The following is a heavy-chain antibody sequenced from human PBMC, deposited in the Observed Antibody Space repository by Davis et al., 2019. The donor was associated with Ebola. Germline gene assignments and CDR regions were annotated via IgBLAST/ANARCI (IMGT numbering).Heavy chain of an antibody. D-gene: IGHD5-12*01. CDR1: GFTFSSYA. CDR2: ISASGAGT. Sequence: PGGSLRLSCAASGFTFSSYAMSWVRQAPGKGLEWVSTISASGAGTYYADSVKGRFTISRDSSKNTLYLQMNSLRAEDTAVYYCAKARVATISSDYFDYWGQGTLVTVSS. J-gene: IGHJ4*02. V-gene: IGHV3-23*01. CDR3: AKARVATISSDYFDY.